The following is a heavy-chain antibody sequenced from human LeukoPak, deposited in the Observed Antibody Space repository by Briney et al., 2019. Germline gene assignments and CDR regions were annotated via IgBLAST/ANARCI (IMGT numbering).Heavy chain of an antibody. D-gene: IGHD6-19*01. Sequence: SETLSLTCTVSGGSISSFYWSWIRQPPGKGLEWIGFIYDSGTTNYNPSLRSRVTVSVGTSKNQFSLKLTSVTAADTAVYYCARSRYSSGSYYFDYWGQGTLVTVS. CDR1: GGSISSFY. CDR2: IYDSGTT. V-gene: IGHV4-59*08. CDR3: ARSRYSSGSYYFDY. J-gene: IGHJ4*02.